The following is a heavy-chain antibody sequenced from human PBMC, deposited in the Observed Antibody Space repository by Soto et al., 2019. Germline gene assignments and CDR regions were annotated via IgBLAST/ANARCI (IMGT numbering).Heavy chain of an antibody. CDR2: IFYSGST. V-gene: IGHV4-59*11. D-gene: IGHD6-19*01. CDR1: GGSISGHY. CDR3: ARVGSSGWSPDY. Sequence: PSETLSLTCSVSGGSISGHYWTWIRQSPGKGLEWVGYIFYSGSTNYNPPLKSRVTISVDTSKTQFSLKMSSVTAADTAVYYCARVGSSGWSPDYWGRGTLVTVSS. J-gene: IGHJ4*02.